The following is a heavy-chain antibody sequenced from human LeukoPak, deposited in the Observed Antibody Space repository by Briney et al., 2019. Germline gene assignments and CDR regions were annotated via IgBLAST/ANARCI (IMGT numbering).Heavy chain of an antibody. CDR2: ISGSGGST. CDR1: GFTFSSYA. Sequence: GGSLRLSCATSGFTFSSYAMSWVRQAPGKVLEWVSAISGSGGSTYYADSVKGRFTISRDNAENSLYLQMNSLRAEDTAVYYCAREYGSGSSRRRFDPWGQGTLVTVSS. V-gene: IGHV3-23*01. CDR3: AREYGSGSSRRRFDP. D-gene: IGHD3-10*01. J-gene: IGHJ5*02.